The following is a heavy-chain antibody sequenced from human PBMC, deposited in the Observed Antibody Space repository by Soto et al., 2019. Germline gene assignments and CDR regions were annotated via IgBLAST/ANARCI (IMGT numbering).Heavy chain of an antibody. V-gene: IGHV4-30-4*01. CDR1: GGSISSGDYY. Sequence: SETLSLTCTVSGGSISSGDYYWSWIRQPPGKGLEWIGYIYYSGSTYYNPSLKSRVTISVDTSKNQFSLKLSSVTAADTAVYYCAREDYYKGYYYYGMDVWGQGTTVTVSS. J-gene: IGHJ6*02. D-gene: IGHD3-22*01. CDR3: AREDYYKGYYYYGMDV. CDR2: IYYSGST.